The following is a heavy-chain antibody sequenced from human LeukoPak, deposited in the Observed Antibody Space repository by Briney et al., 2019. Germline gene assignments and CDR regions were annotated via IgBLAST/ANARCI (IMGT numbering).Heavy chain of an antibody. CDR2: INHSGST. V-gene: IGHV4-34*01. CDR1: GGSFSGYY. CDR3: ARGLRGSGSY. J-gene: IGHJ4*02. Sequence: PSETLSLTCAVYGGSFSGYYWSWIRQPPGKGLEWIGEINHSGSTNYNPSLESRVTISVDTSKNQFSLKLSSVTAADTAVYYCARGLRGSGSYWSQGTLVTVSS. D-gene: IGHD3-10*01.